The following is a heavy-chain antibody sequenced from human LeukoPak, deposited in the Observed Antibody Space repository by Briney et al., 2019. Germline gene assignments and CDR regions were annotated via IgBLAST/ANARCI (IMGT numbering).Heavy chain of an antibody. CDR3: ARDVVVVVATDSNFDY. V-gene: IGHV3-21*01. Sequence: GGSLRLSCAASGFTFSRHNMNWVRQAPGKGLEWVSSISTSSSYIYYADSVKGRFTISRDNAKNSLYLQMNSLRPEDTAVYYCARDVVVVVATDSNFDYWGQGTLVTVSS. CDR2: ISTSSSYI. CDR1: GFTFSRHN. D-gene: IGHD2-15*01. J-gene: IGHJ4*02.